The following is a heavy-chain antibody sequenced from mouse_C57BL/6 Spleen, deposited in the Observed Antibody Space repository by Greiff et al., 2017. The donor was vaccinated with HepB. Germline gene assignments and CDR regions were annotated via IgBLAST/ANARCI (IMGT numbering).Heavy chain of an antibody. CDR3: ARKATDLYYFDY. J-gene: IGHJ2*01. V-gene: IGHV1-22*01. CDR2: INPNNGGT. D-gene: IGHD3-2*02. Sequence: VQLKESGPELVKPGASVKMSCKASGYTFTDYNMHWVKQSHGKSLEWIGYINPNNGGTSYNQKFKGKATLTVNKSSSTAYMELRSLTSEDSAVYYCARKATDLYYFDYWGQGTTLTVSS. CDR1: GYTFTDYN.